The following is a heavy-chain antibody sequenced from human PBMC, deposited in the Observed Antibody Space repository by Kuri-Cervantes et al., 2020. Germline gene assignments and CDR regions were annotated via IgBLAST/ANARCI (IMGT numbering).Heavy chain of an antibody. CDR1: GFTFSSYG. Sequence: GESLKISCAASGFTFSSYGMHWVRQAPGKGLEWVAVISYDGSNKYYADSVKGRFTISRDNSKNTLYLQMNSLRAEDTAVYYCAKEIVGDSGYFDLWGRGTLVTVSS. V-gene: IGHV3-30*18. J-gene: IGHJ2*01. D-gene: IGHD1-26*01. CDR3: AKEIVGDSGYFDL. CDR2: ISYDGSNK.